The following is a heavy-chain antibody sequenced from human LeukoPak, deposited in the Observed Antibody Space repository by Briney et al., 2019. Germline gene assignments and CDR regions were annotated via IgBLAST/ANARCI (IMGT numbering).Heavy chain of an antibody. CDR3: ARDSPHDFWSGYYSRVVLGY. Sequence: ASVKVSCKASGGTFSSYAISWVRQAPGQGLEWMGIINPSGGSTSYAQKFQGRVTMTRDTSTSTVYMELSSLRSEDTAVYYCARDSPHDFWSGYYSRVVLGYWGQGTLVTVSS. CDR1: GGTFSSYA. D-gene: IGHD3-3*01. CDR2: INPSGGST. V-gene: IGHV1-46*01. J-gene: IGHJ4*02.